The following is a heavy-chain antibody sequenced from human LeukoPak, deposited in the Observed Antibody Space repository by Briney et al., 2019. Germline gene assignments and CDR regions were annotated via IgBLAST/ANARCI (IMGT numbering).Heavy chain of an antibody. V-gene: IGHV3-7*01. D-gene: IGHD6-13*01. CDR2: IKQDGSEK. CDR1: GFTFSSYW. J-gene: IGHJ5*02. CDR3: ARGAADPTDSDWFDP. Sequence: GGSLRLSCAASGFTFSSYWMSWVRQAPGKGLEWVANIKQDGSEKYYVDSVKGRFTISRDNAKNSLCLQMNSLRAEDTAVYYCARGAADPTDSDWFDPWGQGTLVTVSS.